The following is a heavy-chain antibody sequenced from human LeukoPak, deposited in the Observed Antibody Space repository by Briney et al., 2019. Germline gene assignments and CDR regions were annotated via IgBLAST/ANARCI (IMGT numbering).Heavy chain of an antibody. CDR2: IYTSGST. V-gene: IGHV4-61*02. J-gene: IGHJ4*02. CDR1: GGSISSGSYY. D-gene: IGHD1-26*01. Sequence: PSETLSLTCTVSGGSISSGSYYWSWIRQPAGKGLEWIGRIYTSGSTNYNPSLKSRVTISVDTSKNQFSLKLSSVTAADTAVYYCARASYYRGMDYWGQGTLVTVSS. CDR3: ARASYYRGMDY.